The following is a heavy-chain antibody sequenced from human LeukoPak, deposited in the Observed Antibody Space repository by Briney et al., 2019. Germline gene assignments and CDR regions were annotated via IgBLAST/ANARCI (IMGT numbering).Heavy chain of an antibody. D-gene: IGHD1/OR15-1a*01. V-gene: IGHV3-7*01. CDR1: GFTFTPYW. CDR3: TRGGHSSSMFWNN. CDR2: IKPGGSEK. Sequence: PGGSLRLSCAASGFTFTPYWMTWVRQAPGRGPEGVATIKPGGSEKFYVDSVKGRFSISRDNAKSSLYLQMNSLRAEDTAVYYCTRGGHSSSMFWNNRGQGTLVTVSS. J-gene: IGHJ4*02.